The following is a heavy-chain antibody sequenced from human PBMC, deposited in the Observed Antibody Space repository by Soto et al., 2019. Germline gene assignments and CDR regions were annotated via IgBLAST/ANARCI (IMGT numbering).Heavy chain of an antibody. D-gene: IGHD3-22*01. CDR3: ARLYYYDSSGYYYPDAFDI. CDR2: ISYDGSNK. Sequence: SLRLSCAASGFTFSSYAMHWVRQAPGKGLEWVAVISYDGSNKYYADSVKGRFTISRDNSKNTLYLQMNSLRAEDTAVYYCARLYYYDSSGYYYPDAFDIWGQGTMVTVSS. J-gene: IGHJ3*02. V-gene: IGHV3-30-3*01. CDR1: GFTFSSYA.